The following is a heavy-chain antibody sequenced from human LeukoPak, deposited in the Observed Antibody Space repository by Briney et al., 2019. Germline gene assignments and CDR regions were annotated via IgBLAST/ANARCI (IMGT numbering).Heavy chain of an antibody. J-gene: IGHJ3*02. CDR1: GGSFSGYY. Sequence: PSETLSLTCAVYGGSFSGYYWSWIRQPPGKGLEWIGEINHSGSTNYNPSLKSRVTISVDTSKNQFSLKLSPVTAADTAVYYCARYCSGGSCYRFAFDIWGQGTMVTVSS. V-gene: IGHV4-34*01. CDR3: ARYCSGGSCYRFAFDI. CDR2: INHSGST. D-gene: IGHD2-15*01.